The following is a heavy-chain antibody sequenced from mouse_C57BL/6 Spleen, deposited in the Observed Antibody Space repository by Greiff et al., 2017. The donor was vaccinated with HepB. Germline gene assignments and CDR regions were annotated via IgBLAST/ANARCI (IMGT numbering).Heavy chain of an antibody. J-gene: IGHJ2*01. D-gene: IGHD2-2*01. CDR2: ISSGSSTI. CDR3: ARERKVTLDY. Sequence: EVMLVESGGGLVKPGGSLKLSCAASGFTFSDYGMHWVRQAPEKGLEWVAYISSGSSTIYYADTVKGRFTISRDNAKNTLFLKMTSLRSEDTAMYYCARERKVTLDYWGQGTTLTVSS. CDR1: GFTFSDYG. V-gene: IGHV5-17*01.